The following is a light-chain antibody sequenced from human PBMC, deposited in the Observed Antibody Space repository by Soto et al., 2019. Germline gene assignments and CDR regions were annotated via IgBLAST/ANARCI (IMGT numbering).Light chain of an antibody. CDR3: QQRSTWPLT. CDR2: DAS. Sequence: EIVLTQSPATLSLSPGERASLSCRASQSVGTYLAWYQQKPGQAPRLLIYDASSRAVGVAPRFRGSGSGTDFTLTIAYVEPKDFAVYYCQQRSTWPLTFGGGTRVEF. V-gene: IGKV3-11*01. J-gene: IGKJ4*01. CDR1: QSVGTY.